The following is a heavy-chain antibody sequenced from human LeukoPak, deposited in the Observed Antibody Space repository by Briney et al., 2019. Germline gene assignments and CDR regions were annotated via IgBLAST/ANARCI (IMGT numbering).Heavy chain of an antibody. J-gene: IGHJ5*02. CDR2: INTDGSST. V-gene: IGHV3-74*01. CDR1: GFTFSSYW. Sequence: PGGSLRLSCAASGFTFSSYWMHWVRQAPGKGLVWVSRINTDGSSTSYADSVKGRFTISRDNAKNTLYLQMNSLRAEDTAVYYCARAPSGSYSELDPWGQGTLVTVSS. D-gene: IGHD1-26*01. CDR3: ARAPSGSYSELDP.